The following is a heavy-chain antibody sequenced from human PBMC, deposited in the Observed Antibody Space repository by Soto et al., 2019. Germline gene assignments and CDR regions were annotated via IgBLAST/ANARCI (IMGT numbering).Heavy chain of an antibody. D-gene: IGHD3-10*01. V-gene: IGHV4-59*01. J-gene: IGHJ6*02. CDR1: GGSISSYS. Sequence: SETLSLTCTVSGGSISSYSWNWIRQPPGKGLEWIGDIYYSGSTNYSPSLKSRVTMSVDTSKNQFSLKLSSVTAADSAVYYCARLSGDYYGSDVWGQGTTVTAP. CDR2: IYYSGST. CDR3: ARLSGDYYGSDV.